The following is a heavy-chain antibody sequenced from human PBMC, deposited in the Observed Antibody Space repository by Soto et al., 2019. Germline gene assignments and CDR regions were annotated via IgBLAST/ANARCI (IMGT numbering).Heavy chain of an antibody. D-gene: IGHD6-13*01. CDR3: ARGGAAAGYYGYYYYYGMDV. CDR2: INHSGST. CDR1: GGSFSGYY. J-gene: IGHJ6*02. V-gene: IGHV4-34*01. Sequence: SETLSLTCAVYGGSFSGYYWSWIRQPPGKGLEWIGEINHSGSTNYNPSLKSRVTISVDTSKNQFSLKLSSVTAADTAVYYCARGGAAAGYYGYYYYYGMDVWGQGTTVTVSS.